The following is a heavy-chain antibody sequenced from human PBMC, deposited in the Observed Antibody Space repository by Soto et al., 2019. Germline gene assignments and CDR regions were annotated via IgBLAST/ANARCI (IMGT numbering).Heavy chain of an antibody. CDR1: AGSVSGSSHY. CDR3: ARGGTSSRRAVTGYFQY. D-gene: IGHD1-7*01. Sequence: SETLSLTCSVSAGSVSGSSHYWNWIRQTPGKGLEWMGYIDYTGSTNYNPSPKSRVTIAVDTSKTQFSLKLSSVTAADTSVYYCARGGTSSRRAVTGYFQYWGQGTQVAVSS. V-gene: IGHV4-61*01. J-gene: IGHJ1*01. CDR2: IDYTGST.